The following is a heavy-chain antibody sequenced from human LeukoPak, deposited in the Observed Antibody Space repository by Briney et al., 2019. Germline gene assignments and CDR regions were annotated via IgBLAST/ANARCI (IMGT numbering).Heavy chain of an antibody. CDR3: AKVSRSKGMTTVTRDY. CDR2: ISGSGGST. D-gene: IGHD4-17*01. V-gene: IGHV3-23*01. Sequence: GGSLRLSCAVSGFTFSSYAMSWVRQAPGKGLEWVSAISGSGGSTYYADSVKGRFTISRDNSKNTLYLQMNSLRAEDTAVYYCAKVSRSKGMTTVTRDYWGQGTLVTVSS. J-gene: IGHJ4*02. CDR1: GFTFSSYA.